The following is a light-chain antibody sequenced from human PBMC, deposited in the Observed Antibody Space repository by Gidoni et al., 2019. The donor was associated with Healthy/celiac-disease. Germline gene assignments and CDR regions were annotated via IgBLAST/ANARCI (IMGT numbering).Light chain of an antibody. CDR3: QQRSNWHMYT. Sequence: EIVLTQSPATLSLSPGERATLPCRTSQSVRSYLAWYQQKPGQAPRLLIYDASNRATGIPARFSGSGSGTDFTLTISSLEPEDFAVYYCQQRSNWHMYTFGQGTKLEIK. CDR1: QSVRSY. V-gene: IGKV3-11*01. J-gene: IGKJ2*01. CDR2: DAS.